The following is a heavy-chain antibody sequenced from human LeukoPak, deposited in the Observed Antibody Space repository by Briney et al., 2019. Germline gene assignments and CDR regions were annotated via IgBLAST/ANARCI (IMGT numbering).Heavy chain of an antibody. CDR1: GFTFSSYA. CDR3: AKGPYSSSWFDY. J-gene: IGHJ4*02. Sequence: GGSLRLSCAASGFTFSSYAMSWVRQAPGKGLEGVSAMSGSGGSTYYADSVKGRFTISRDNSKNTLYLQMNSLRAEDTAVYYCAKGPYSSSWFDYWGQGTLVTVSS. D-gene: IGHD6-13*01. CDR2: MSGSGGST. V-gene: IGHV3-23*01.